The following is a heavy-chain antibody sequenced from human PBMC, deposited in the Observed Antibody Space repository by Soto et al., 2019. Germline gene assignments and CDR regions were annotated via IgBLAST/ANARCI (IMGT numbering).Heavy chain of an antibody. Sequence: QIQLLQSGAEVKKPGTSVKVSCKASGYTFTNYGIIWVRQAPGQGLEWMGWINPNSGHTNYAQNLQDRANMTTDTSTNTAYMELRSLRSDDTAVYFCARGQVVNFDNWFDPWGQGTLVTVSS. CDR1: GYTFTNYG. CDR2: INPNSGHT. CDR3: ARGQVVNFDNWFDP. J-gene: IGHJ5*02. D-gene: IGHD3-22*01. V-gene: IGHV1-18*01.